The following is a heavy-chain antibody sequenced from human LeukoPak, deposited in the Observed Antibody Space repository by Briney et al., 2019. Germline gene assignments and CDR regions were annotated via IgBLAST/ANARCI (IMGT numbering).Heavy chain of an antibody. CDR1: GGSISSYY. Sequence: SETLSLTCTVSGGSISSYYWSWIRQPPGKGLEWIGYIYYSGSTNYNPSLKSRVTISVDTSKNQFSLKLSSVTAADTAVYYCARLTSSSSGSSFDSWGQGTLVTVSS. D-gene: IGHD6-13*01. J-gene: IGHJ4*02. CDR3: ARLTSSSSGSSFDS. CDR2: IYYSGST. V-gene: IGHV4-59*08.